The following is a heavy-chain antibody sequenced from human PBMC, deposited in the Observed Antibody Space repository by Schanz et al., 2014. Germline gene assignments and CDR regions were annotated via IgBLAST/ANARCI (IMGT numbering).Heavy chain of an antibody. Sequence: QVQLRESGPGLVKPSETLSLTCSVSGGSISSRSYYWGWIRQPPGKGLEWIGNIDYDGNAYYNPSRPSQAPLPGASPKANFSLKVASVPAADTAVYFCARRGRAFDTWGHGTMVTVSS. CDR2: IDYDGNA. J-gene: IGHJ3*02. V-gene: IGHV4-39*01. CDR3: ARRGRAFDT. CDR1: GGSISSRSYY.